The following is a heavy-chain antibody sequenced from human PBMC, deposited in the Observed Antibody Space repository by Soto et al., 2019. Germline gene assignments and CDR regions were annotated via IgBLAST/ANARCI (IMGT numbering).Heavy chain of an antibody. J-gene: IGHJ4*02. CDR1: GFTFSSYA. CDR3: ANVGRYCSGGSGY. CDR2: ISGSGGST. D-gene: IGHD2-15*01. Sequence: GGSLRLSCAASGFTFSSYAMSWVRQAPGKGLEWVSAISGSGGSTYYADSVKGRFTISRDNSKNTMYLQMNSLRAEDTAVYYCANVGRYCSGGSGYWGQGTLVTVSS. V-gene: IGHV3-23*01.